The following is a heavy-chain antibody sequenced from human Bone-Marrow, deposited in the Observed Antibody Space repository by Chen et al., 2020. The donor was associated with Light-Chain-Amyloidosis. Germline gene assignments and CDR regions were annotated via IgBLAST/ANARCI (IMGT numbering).Heavy chain of an antibody. J-gene: IGHJ4*02. D-gene: IGHD5-12*01. CDR1: GYTFPNYW. CDR3: ARRRDGYNFDY. Sequence: EVQLEQSGPEVKKPGESLKISCEGSGYTFPNYWIGWVRQMPGKGLEWMGVNYPDDSDARYSPSFEGQVTISADKSITTAYLQWRSLKASDTAMYYCARRRDGYNFDYWGQGTLVTVSS. V-gene: IGHV5-51*01. CDR2: NYPDDSDA.